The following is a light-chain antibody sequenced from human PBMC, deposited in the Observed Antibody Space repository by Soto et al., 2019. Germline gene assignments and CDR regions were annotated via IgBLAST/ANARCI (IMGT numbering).Light chain of an antibody. Sequence: QSVLTQPASVSGSPGQSISISCTGTSSDIGGYNYVSWYQQHPGKVPKLMIYDVSHRPSGVSHRFSGSKSGNTASLTIPGLQAEDEADYYCSSYTTSSTVVFGGGTKLTVL. J-gene: IGLJ2*01. V-gene: IGLV2-14*03. CDR2: DVS. CDR1: SSDIGGYNY. CDR3: SSYTTSSTVV.